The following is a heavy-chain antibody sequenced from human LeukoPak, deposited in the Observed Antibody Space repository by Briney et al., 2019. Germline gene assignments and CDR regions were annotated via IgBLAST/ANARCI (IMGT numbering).Heavy chain of an antibody. CDR2: ISPSSTYT. CDR1: GFSFGDFY. Sequence: GGSLRLSCAASGFSFGDFYMTWIRQAPGKGLEWLSHISPSSTYTNFADSVKGRFTISRDNANNSLYLQMNSMRAEDTAVYYCEKLRSSTSSDAFDIWGQGTMVTVSS. D-gene: IGHD2-2*01. V-gene: IGHV3-11*03. J-gene: IGHJ3*02. CDR3: EKLRSSTSSDAFDI.